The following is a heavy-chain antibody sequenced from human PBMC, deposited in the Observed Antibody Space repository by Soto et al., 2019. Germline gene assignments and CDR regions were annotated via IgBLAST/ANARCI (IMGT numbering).Heavy chain of an antibody. Sequence: SVKVSCKASGGTFSSYAISWVRQAPGQGLEWMGGIIPIFGTANYAQKFQGRVTITADESTSTAYMELSSLRSEDTAVYYCATGAGSYDFWSGYPGSAFDYWGQGTLVTVSS. CDR2: IIPIFGTA. CDR3: ATGAGSYDFWSGYPGSAFDY. J-gene: IGHJ4*02. CDR1: GGTFSSYA. V-gene: IGHV1-69*13. D-gene: IGHD3-3*01.